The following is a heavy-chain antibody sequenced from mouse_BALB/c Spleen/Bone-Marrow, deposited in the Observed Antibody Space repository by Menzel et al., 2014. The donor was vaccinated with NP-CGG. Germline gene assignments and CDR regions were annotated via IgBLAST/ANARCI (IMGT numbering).Heavy chain of an antibody. CDR1: GFNIEDSY. D-gene: IGHD1-1*01. V-gene: IGHV14-3*02. CDR2: IDPANGNT. Sequence: EVKLQESGAEIVKPGASVKSSCTTSGFNIEDSYIYWMKQRPEQGLEWIGRIDPANGNTKYDPKFQGKATITVDTSSATAYLQLSSLTSEDTAVYYCARNYGISLDYWGQGTTLTVSS. J-gene: IGHJ2*01. CDR3: ARNYGISLDY.